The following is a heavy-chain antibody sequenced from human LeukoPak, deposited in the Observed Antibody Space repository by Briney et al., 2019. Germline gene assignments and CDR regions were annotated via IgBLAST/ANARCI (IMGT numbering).Heavy chain of an antibody. J-gene: IGHJ6*04. D-gene: IGHD3-10*01. CDR3: ARGPITMVRGAHYYGMDV. Sequence: SETLSLTCAVYGGSFSGYYWSWIRQPPGKGREWIGEINHSGSTNYNPSLKSRVTISVDTSKNQFSLKLSSVTAADTAVYYCARGPITMVRGAHYYGMDVWGKGTTVTVSS. V-gene: IGHV4-34*01. CDR1: GGSFSGYY. CDR2: INHSGST.